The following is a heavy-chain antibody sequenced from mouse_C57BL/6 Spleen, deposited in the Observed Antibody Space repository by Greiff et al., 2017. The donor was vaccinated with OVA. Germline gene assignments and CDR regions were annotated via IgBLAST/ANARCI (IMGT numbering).Heavy chain of an antibody. V-gene: IGHV1-82*01. CDR3: AGSTMVTTGYFDY. Sequence: VPLPQSFPYLVHPCASFPLSFPSSGYAFSLSLITWVKQMPGKGLEWIGRIYPGDGDTNYNGKFKGKATLTADKSSSTAYMQLSSLTSEDSAVYFCAGSTMVTTGYFDYWGQGTTLTVSS. CDR1: GYAFSLSL. J-gene: IGHJ2*01. CDR2: IYPGDGDT. D-gene: IGHD2-2*01.